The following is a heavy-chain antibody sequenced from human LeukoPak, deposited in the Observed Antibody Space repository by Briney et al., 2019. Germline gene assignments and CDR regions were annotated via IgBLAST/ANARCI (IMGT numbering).Heavy chain of an antibody. CDR3: ARYPRIAAAGTEYFQH. Sequence: SETMSLTCAVSGGSISSSNWWSWVRQPPGKGLEWIGEIYHSGSTNYNPSLKSRVTISVDKSKNQFSLKLSPVTAADTAVYYCARYPRIAAAGTEYFQHWGQGTLVTVSS. V-gene: IGHV4-4*02. CDR1: GGSISSSNW. CDR2: IYHSGST. D-gene: IGHD6-13*01. J-gene: IGHJ1*01.